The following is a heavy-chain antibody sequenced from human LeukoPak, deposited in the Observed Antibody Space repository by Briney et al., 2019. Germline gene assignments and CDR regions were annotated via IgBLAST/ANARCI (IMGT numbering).Heavy chain of an antibody. CDR2: IYYSGST. Sequence: SQTLSLTCTVSGGSISSGGYYWRWIRQHPGKGLEWIGYIYYSGSTYYNPSLKSRVTISVDTSKNQFSLKLSSVTAADTAVYYCARGRIRRITMVRGAAVDYWGQGTLVTVSS. V-gene: IGHV4-31*03. J-gene: IGHJ4*02. CDR1: GGSISSGGYY. D-gene: IGHD3-10*01. CDR3: ARGRIRRITMVRGAAVDY.